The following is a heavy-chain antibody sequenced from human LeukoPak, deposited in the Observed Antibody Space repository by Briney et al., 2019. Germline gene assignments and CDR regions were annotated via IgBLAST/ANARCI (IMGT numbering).Heavy chain of an antibody. V-gene: IGHV5-51*01. CDR1: GYSFTSGW. J-gene: IGHJ5*02. D-gene: IGHD5-24*01. CDR2: IYPGDSDT. CDR3: ARHRDQNWFDP. Sequence: GESLKISCKGSGYSFTSGWIGWVRQMPGKGLEWVGIIYPGDSDTTYSPSFQGQVTISVDKSISTAYLQWSSLKVSDTAIYYCARHRDQNWFDPWGQGTLVTVSS.